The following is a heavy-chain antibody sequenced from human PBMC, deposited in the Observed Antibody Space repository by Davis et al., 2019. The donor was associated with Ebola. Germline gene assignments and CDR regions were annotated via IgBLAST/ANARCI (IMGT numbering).Heavy chain of an antibody. CDR1: GFTFSSYG. CDR3: ARDSDDYSFDY. CDR2: VRSHGSDD. Sequence: LSLTCAASGFTFSSYGMHWVRQAPGRGLEWVAFVRSHGSDDHYADSVKGRFTISRDNSKNTLYLQMNSLRPEDTAVYYCARDSDDYSFDYWGQGTLVTVSS. J-gene: IGHJ4*02. V-gene: IGHV3-30*02. D-gene: IGHD4-11*01.